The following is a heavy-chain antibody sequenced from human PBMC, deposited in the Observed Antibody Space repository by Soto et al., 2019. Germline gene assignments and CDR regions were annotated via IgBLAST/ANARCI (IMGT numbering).Heavy chain of an antibody. CDR2: IYYSGST. V-gene: IGHV4-39*01. Sequence: SETLSLTCTVSGGSISSSSYYWGWIRQPPGKGLEWIGSIYYSGSTYYNPSLKSRVTISVDTSKNQFSLKLSSVTAADTAVYYCARLNYYDSSGYYYGYYFDYWGQGTQVTVSS. D-gene: IGHD3-22*01. J-gene: IGHJ4*02. CDR1: GGSISSSSYY. CDR3: ARLNYYDSSGYYYGYYFDY.